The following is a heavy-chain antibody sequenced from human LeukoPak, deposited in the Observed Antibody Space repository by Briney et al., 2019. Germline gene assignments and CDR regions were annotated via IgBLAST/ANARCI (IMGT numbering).Heavy chain of an antibody. V-gene: IGHV4-4*07. Sequence: SETLSLTCTVSGGSISSCYWSWIRQPAGKGLEWLGRIYSSGSTDYNPSLKSRVTMSVDTSKNQFSLKLTSVTAADTAVFYCVRDAAHGFAPAWGQGTLVTVSS. D-gene: IGHD5-24*01. J-gene: IGHJ5*02. CDR1: GGSISSCY. CDR3: VRDAAHGFAPA. CDR2: IYSSGST.